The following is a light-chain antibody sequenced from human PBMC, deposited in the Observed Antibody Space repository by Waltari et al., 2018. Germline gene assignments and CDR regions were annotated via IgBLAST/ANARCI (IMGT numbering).Light chain of an antibody. CDR2: DVS. CDR1: SSDFGGYTY. J-gene: IGLJ3*02. CDR3: CSFTSRSTWV. V-gene: IGLV2-14*01. Sequence: SDRSPPASASGSPGQPITISTSRTSSDFGGYTYASWYQQPPGKVPKLLIFDVSNRPSGVSNRFSGSKSGNTASLTISGLQAEDESDYYCCSFTSRSTWVFGGGTKLTVL.